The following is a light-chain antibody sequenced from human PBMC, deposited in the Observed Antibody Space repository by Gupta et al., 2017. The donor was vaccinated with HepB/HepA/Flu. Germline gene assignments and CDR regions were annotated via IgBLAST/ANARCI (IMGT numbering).Light chain of an antibody. V-gene: IGKV3-11*01. CDR2: DAS. J-gene: IGKJ2*04. CDR3: QQRSNWPRCS. Sequence: ELVLTQPQATLSFSPGERDTLSCRASQSVSSYLAWYQQKPGQAPRPLIDDASNRATCIPARFSGSGSGTDFTLTISSLEPEDLAVYYCQQRSNWPRCSFGQGTKLEIK. CDR1: QSVSSY.